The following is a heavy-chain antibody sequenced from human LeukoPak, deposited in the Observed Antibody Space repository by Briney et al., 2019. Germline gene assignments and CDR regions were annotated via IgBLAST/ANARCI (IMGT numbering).Heavy chain of an antibody. CDR2: ITAYNGNT. CDR3: ARDRYCSITKCYNWFDP. J-gene: IGHJ5*02. D-gene: IGHD2-2*01. V-gene: IGHV1-18*01. CDR1: GYSFTSYG. Sequence: GASVKASCKASGYSFTSYGISWVRQAPGPRLERMGWITAYNGNTNYAQKLQGRVTMTTHTSTSTAYMELRSLRSDDTAVYYCARDRYCSITKCYNWFDPWGQGTLVTVSS.